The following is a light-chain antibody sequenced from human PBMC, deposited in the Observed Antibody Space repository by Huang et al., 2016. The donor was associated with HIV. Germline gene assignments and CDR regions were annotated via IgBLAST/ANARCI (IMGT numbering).Light chain of an antibody. CDR3: QQRTNWRT. CDR1: QSVSSY. Sequence: PGERATLSCRTSQSVSSYLAWYKQKPGQAHRLLIYDASTRATGIPARFSGSGFGTDFTLTISSLEPEDFAVYYCQQRTNWRTFGQGTKLETK. V-gene: IGKV3-11*01. CDR2: DAS. J-gene: IGKJ2*01.